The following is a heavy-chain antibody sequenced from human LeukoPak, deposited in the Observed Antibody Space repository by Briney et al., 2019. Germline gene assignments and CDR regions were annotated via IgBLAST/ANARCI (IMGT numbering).Heavy chain of an antibody. Sequence: PSQTLSLTCAISGDSVSSNNAAWNWIRQSPSRGLEWLGKTYYRSKWYDDYAVSVKSRITISPDTSKNQFTLKMNSVTPEDTAVYYCAREAGSTGPVGAFDIWGQGTRVTVSS. CDR3: AREAGSTGPVGAFDI. D-gene: IGHD6-19*01. V-gene: IGHV6-1*01. CDR2: TYYRSKWYD. J-gene: IGHJ3*02. CDR1: GDSVSSNNAA.